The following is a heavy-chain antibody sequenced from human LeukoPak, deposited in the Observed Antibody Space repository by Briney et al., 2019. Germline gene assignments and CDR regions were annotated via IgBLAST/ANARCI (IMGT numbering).Heavy chain of an antibody. Sequence: WETLSLTCTVSGDSISYYYWSWIRQPPGKGREWIGYIFYSGSTNYNPSLKSRVTISVDTSKNQFSLKLSSVTAADTAVYYCARGSFSYYYYMDVWGNGTTVTISS. D-gene: IGHD3-16*01. J-gene: IGHJ6*03. CDR3: ARGSFSYYYYMDV. CDR1: GDSISYYY. V-gene: IGHV4-59*01. CDR2: IFYSGST.